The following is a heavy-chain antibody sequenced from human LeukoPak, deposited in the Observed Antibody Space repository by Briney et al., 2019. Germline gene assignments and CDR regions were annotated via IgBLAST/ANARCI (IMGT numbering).Heavy chain of an antibody. D-gene: IGHD1-1*01. CDR2: ITSGENT. V-gene: IGHV3-23*01. J-gene: IGHJ4*02. Sequence: PGGSLRLSCAASGFTFSNYAMNWVRQAPGKGLEWVSTITSGENTYYADSVKGRFTISRDNSKNTLYLQMNSLRAEDTAVYYCAKGGNWNGLNYFDYWGQGTLVTVSS. CDR3: AKGGNWNGLNYFDY. CDR1: GFTFSNYA.